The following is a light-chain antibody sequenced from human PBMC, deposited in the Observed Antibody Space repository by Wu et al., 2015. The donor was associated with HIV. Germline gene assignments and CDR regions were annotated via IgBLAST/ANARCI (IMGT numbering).Light chain of an antibody. J-gene: IGKJ1*01. CDR1: QSVIRF. CDR2: DTS. V-gene: IGKV3-11*01. Sequence: SCPGKKPPSPRRASQSVIRFLSLYQHKPRPRLPRVVIYDTSNRAAGIPARFSGSGSGTDFTLTISSLEPEDFAVYYCHQRTTWPRTFGQGTKVEVK. CDR3: HQRTTWPRT.